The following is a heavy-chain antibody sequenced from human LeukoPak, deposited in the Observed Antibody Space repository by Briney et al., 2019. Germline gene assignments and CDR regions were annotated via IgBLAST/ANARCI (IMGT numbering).Heavy chain of an antibody. CDR2: ILPIFGTA. CDR1: GGTFSSYA. Sequence: SVKVSCKASGGTFSSYAISWVRQPPGQGLDWMGRILPIFGTANYAQKFQGRATITADKSTSTAYVELSSLRCEDTAVYYCARVGYDSSGYPQFFDYWGQGTLVTV. D-gene: IGHD3-22*01. CDR3: ARVGYDSSGYPQFFDY. J-gene: IGHJ4*02. V-gene: IGHV1-69*06.